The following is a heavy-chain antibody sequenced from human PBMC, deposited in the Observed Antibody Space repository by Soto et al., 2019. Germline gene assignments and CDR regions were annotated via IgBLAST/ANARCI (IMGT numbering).Heavy chain of an antibody. CDR3: ARTTGHDAFDI. Sequence: QVQLVESGGGVVQPGRSLRLSCAASGFTFSSYAMHWVRQAPDKGLEWVAVISYDGSNKYYADSVKGRFTISRDNSKNTLYLQMNSLRAEDTAVYYCARTTGHDAFDIWGQGTMVTVSS. CDR1: GFTFSSYA. CDR2: ISYDGSNK. V-gene: IGHV3-30-3*01. D-gene: IGHD2-8*02. J-gene: IGHJ3*02.